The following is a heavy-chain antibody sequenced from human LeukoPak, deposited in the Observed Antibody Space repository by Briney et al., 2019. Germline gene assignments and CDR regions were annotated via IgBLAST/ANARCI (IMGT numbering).Heavy chain of an antibody. V-gene: IGHV3-48*01. CDR2: IGIDSGNT. CDR1: GFPFIEYS. CDR3: ARDHNYAFDN. J-gene: IGHJ4*02. Sequence: GGSLRLSCTASGFPFIEYSMNWVRQAPGKGLEWISYIGIDSGNTKYADSVRGRFTISTDKAKNSVYLQKNSLRVEDTAVYYCARDHNYAFDNWGQGTLVSVAS. D-gene: IGHD1-1*01.